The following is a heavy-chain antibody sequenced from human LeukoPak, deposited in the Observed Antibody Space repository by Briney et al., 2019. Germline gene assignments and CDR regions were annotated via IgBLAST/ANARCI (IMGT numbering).Heavy chain of an antibody. Sequence: PGGSLRLSCAASGFTVSSNYMNWVRQAPGKGLEWVSVIYSGGNTYYADSVKGRFTISRDNFKNTRYLQMNSLRAEDKALYYCARDSGSGSGNFDYWGQRTLVTVSS. CDR2: IYSGGNT. D-gene: IGHD3-10*01. V-gene: IGHV3-53*01. CDR1: GFTVSSNY. CDR3: ARDSGSGSGNFDY. J-gene: IGHJ4*02.